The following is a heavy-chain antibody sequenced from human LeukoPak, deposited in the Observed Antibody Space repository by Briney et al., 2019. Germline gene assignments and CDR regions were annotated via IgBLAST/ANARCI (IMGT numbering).Heavy chain of an antibody. J-gene: IGHJ4*02. D-gene: IGHD3-10*01. CDR3: TTYGSGRKFDY. V-gene: IGHV3-21*01. CDR2: ISSSSSSYI. Sequence: GGSLRLSCAASGFTFSSYSMNWVRQAPGKGLEWVSSISSSSSSYIYYADSVKGRFTISRDNAKNSLYLQMNSLRAEDTAVYYCTTYGSGRKFDYWGQGVLVTVSS. CDR1: GFTFSSYS.